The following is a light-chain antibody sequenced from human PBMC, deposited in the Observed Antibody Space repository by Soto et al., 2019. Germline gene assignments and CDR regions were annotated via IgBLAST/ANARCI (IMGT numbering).Light chain of an antibody. CDR2: DVF. CDR1: QNINVW. Sequence: IHVNPSPFPLSAPVGDRGTNTCRGSQNINVWLAWYQQKPGKAPKLLIYDVFNLESGVPSRFSGSGSGTEFTLTISGLQPDDFASYYCQQYNTYFSLTFGGGTKVDIK. CDR3: QQYNTYFSLT. V-gene: IGKV1-5*01. J-gene: IGKJ4*01.